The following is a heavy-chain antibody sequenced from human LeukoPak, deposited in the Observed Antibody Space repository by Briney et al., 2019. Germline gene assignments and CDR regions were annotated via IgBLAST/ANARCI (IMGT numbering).Heavy chain of an antibody. CDR1: GFIFSNAW. V-gene: IGHV3-15*01. Sequence: GGSLGLSCAGSGFIFSNAWMSWVRQAPGKGLEWVGRIKSKTDGGTTDYAAPVKGRFTISRDDSKNTLYLQMDSLKTEDTAVHYCTARLHPDAFDIWGQGTMVTVSS. CDR2: IKSKTDGGTT. J-gene: IGHJ3*02. CDR3: TARLHPDAFDI. D-gene: IGHD5-18*01.